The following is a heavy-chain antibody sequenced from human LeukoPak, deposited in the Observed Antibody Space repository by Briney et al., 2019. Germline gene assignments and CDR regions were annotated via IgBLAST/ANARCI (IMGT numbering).Heavy chain of an antibody. Sequence: ASVKVSCKASGYTFTGYYMHWVRQAPGQGLEWMGWINPNSGGTNYAQKFQGRVTMTRDTSISTAYMELSRLRSDDTAVYYCARVRFLEWLPPFDPWGQGTLVTVSS. J-gene: IGHJ5*02. V-gene: IGHV1-2*02. D-gene: IGHD3-3*01. CDR3: ARVRFLEWLPPFDP. CDR2: INPNSGGT. CDR1: GYTFTGYY.